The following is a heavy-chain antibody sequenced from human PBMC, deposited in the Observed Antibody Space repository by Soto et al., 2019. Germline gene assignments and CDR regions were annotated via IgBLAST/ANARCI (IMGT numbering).Heavy chain of an antibody. CDR3: ARQPLSIAAAGTGAFDI. CDR2: IYPGDSDT. D-gene: IGHD6-13*01. CDR1: GYSFTNYW. V-gene: IGHV5-51*01. Sequence: PGESLKISCKGSGYSFTNYWIGWVRQMPGKGLEWMGIIYPGDSDTRYSPSFQGQVTISADKSISTAYLQWSSLKASDTAMYYCARQPLSIAAAGTGAFDIWGQGTMVTVSS. J-gene: IGHJ3*02.